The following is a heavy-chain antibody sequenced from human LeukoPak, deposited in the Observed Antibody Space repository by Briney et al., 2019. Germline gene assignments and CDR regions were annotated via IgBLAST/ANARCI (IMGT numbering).Heavy chain of an antibody. J-gene: IGHJ5*02. Sequence: SETLSLTCAVYNGSLSGYYWSWIRQPPGKGLEWIGEINHSGSTHYNPSLKSRVTISVDTSKKQFSLKVRSVTAADTAVYYCARKEGGQLVNTRRWFDPWGQGTLVTVSS. CDR2: INHSGST. D-gene: IGHD6-13*01. CDR3: ARKEGGQLVNTRRWFDP. V-gene: IGHV4-34*01. CDR1: NGSLSGYY.